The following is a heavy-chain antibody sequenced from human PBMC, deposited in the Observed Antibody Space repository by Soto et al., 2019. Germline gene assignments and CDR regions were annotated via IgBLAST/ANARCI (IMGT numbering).Heavy chain of an antibody. J-gene: IGHJ4*02. Sequence: QVQLVKSGAEVKKPGASVEVSCKASGYTFTSYAMHWVRQAPGQRLEWMGWINAGNGNTKYSQKFQGSVTITRDTSASTAYMELSSRRSEGTAVYYCARGPGGPDGPGDYWGQGTLVTVSS. CDR1: GYTFTSYA. V-gene: IGHV1-3*01. CDR3: ARGPGGPDGPGDY. D-gene: IGHD2-15*01. CDR2: INAGNGNT.